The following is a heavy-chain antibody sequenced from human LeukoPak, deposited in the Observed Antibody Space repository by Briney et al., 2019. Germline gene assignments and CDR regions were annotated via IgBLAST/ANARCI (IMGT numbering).Heavy chain of an antibody. V-gene: IGHV3-7*01. Sequence: GGSLRLSCAASGFTFSGHWMSWVRQAPAKGLEWVANIKQDGSDKHYVDSVKGRFTISRDNAKNSLYLEINSLRPEDTAVYYCARWVGDGYDYWGLGTLVTVSS. D-gene: IGHD5-24*01. CDR3: ARWVGDGYDY. CDR2: IKQDGSDK. CDR1: GFTFSGHW. J-gene: IGHJ4*02.